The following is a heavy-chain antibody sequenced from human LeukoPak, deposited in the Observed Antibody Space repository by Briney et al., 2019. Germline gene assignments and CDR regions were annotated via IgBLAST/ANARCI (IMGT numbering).Heavy chain of an antibody. Sequence: ASVKVSCKASGYTFTSYDSNWVRQATGQRPEWMGWMSPNSGDTGYAQKFQDRVTMTRNTSISTAYMELSSLRSDDTAVYYCAGGPPNWGYDYWGPGTLVTVSS. CDR2: MSPNSGDT. CDR1: GYTFTSYD. V-gene: IGHV1-8*01. D-gene: IGHD7-27*01. CDR3: AGGPPNWGYDY. J-gene: IGHJ4*02.